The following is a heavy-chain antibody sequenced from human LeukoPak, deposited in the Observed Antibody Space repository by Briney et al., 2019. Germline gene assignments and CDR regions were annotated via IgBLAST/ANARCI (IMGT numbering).Heavy chain of an antibody. D-gene: IGHD2-2*01. CDR3: ARVLYCSSTGCYGLDC. V-gene: IGHV3-33*01. CDR2: IWYDGSNK. CDR1: GFTLSNYG. Sequence: RGRSLRLSCAASGFTLSNYGMHWVSQAPGKGMEWGAAIWYDGSNKYCADSVKGRFTISRDTTKNTLLLAMYRPRPADTALYYCARVLYCSSTGCYGLDCGGQGSPVTASS. J-gene: IGHJ4*02.